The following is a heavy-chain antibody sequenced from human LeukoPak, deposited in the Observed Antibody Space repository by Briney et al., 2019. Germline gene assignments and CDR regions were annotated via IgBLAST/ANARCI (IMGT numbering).Heavy chain of an antibody. Sequence: GGSLRLSCAASGFTFSTFGMHWVRQAPGKGLEWVSFIPHDGSNKFYADSVRGRFTISRDNSRNTVYLQMKSLRIEDTALYYCAKDRTKGLEGGLDYWGQGSLVSVSS. J-gene: IGHJ4*02. CDR3: AKDRTKGLEGGLDY. CDR2: IPHDGSNK. V-gene: IGHV3-30*02. D-gene: IGHD1-1*01. CDR1: GFTFSTFG.